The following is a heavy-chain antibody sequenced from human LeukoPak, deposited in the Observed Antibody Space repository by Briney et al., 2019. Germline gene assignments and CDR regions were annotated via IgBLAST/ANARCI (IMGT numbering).Heavy chain of an antibody. CDR2: ISSSGSTI. V-gene: IGHV3-11*01. CDR1: GFTFSDYY. D-gene: IGHD5-12*01. CDR3: ARSRGVATIPYGMDV. Sequence: GGSLRLSCAASGFTFSDYYMSWIRQAPGKGLEWVSYISSSGSTIYYADSVKGRFTISRDNAKNSLYLQMNRLRAEDTAVYYCARSRGVATIPYGMDVWGQGTTVTVSS. J-gene: IGHJ6*02.